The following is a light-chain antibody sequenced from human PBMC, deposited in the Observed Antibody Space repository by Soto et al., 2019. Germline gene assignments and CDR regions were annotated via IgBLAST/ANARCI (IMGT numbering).Light chain of an antibody. CDR1: ESIISDY. Sequence: ELVLTQSPGTLSLSPGETAALACRASESIISDYSAWYQRKPGQSPRLLIYATSKRATGIPDRFSGIGSETDFTLTISRLEPEDFALYYCQQFGRSPLFGQGTRLEIK. J-gene: IGKJ5*01. CDR2: ATS. V-gene: IGKV3-20*01. CDR3: QQFGRSPL.